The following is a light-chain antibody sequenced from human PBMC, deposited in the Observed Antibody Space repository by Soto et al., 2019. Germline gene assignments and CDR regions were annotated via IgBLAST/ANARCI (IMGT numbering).Light chain of an antibody. CDR1: QSLLYSDGNTY. CDR3: MQGTHWPLT. CDR2: KSS. J-gene: IGKJ5*01. V-gene: IGKV2-30*01. Sequence: AVMTQSPLSLAVTLGQPASISCRSSQSLLYSDGNTYLTWFQQRPGQSPRRLIYKSSNRDSGVQDRFSGSGSGTDFTLKISRVEAEDVGVYYCMQGTHWPLTFGQGTRLEIK.